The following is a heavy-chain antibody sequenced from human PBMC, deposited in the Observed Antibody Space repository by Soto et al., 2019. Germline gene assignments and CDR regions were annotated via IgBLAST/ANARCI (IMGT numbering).Heavy chain of an antibody. D-gene: IGHD6-19*01. J-gene: IGHJ4*02. CDR3: ARVDPGIAVAGTYYFDY. Sequence: SETLSLTCTVSGGSISSGDYYWGWIRQPPGKGLEWIGYIYYSGSTYYNPSLKSRVTISVDTSKNQFSLKLSSVTAADTAVYYCARVDPGIAVAGTYYFDYWGQGTLVTVSS. V-gene: IGHV4-30-4*01. CDR2: IYYSGST. CDR1: GGSISSGDYY.